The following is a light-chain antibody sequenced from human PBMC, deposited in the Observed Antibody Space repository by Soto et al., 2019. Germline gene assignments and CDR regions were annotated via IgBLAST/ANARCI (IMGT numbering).Light chain of an antibody. CDR1: QSISSY. V-gene: IGKV1-39*01. CDR3: QQSYSTVT. J-gene: IGKJ1*01. Sequence: DIQMTQSPSSLSASVGDRVTITCRASQSISSYLNWYQQKPGKAPKLLIYAASNLQSGVPSRFSGSGSGTDFTLTISSLQPEDFATYYCQQSYSTVTFGQGTKVEIK. CDR2: AAS.